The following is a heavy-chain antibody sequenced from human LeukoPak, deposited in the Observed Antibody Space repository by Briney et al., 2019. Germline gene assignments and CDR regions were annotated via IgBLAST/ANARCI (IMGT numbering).Heavy chain of an antibody. CDR2: IYYSGTT. V-gene: IGHV4-59*01. D-gene: IGHD7-27*01. CDR1: GGSINGVY. CDR3: ASQHWGSNYFDY. J-gene: IGHJ4*02. Sequence: PSETLSLTCTVSGGSINGVYWSWIRQPPGKGLEWIAYIYYSGTTSYNPSLKSRVTISVDTSKNQFSLKLTSVTAADTAVYYCASQHWGSNYFDYWGQGALVTVSS.